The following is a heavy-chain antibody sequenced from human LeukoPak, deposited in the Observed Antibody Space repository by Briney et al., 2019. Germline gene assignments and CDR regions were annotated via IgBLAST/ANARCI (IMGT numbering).Heavy chain of an antibody. D-gene: IGHD5-24*01. Sequence: PSETLSLSCTVSGGSIGSYYLTWVRQPPGKGLEWIGYIYNSGSTNNNPSLKSGVTISVDTSKNQFSLKLRSVTAADTAVYYCARSRDGYNLDYWGQGTLVTVSS. CDR2: IYNSGST. J-gene: IGHJ4*02. V-gene: IGHV4-59*01. CDR3: ARSRDGYNLDY. CDR1: GGSIGSYY.